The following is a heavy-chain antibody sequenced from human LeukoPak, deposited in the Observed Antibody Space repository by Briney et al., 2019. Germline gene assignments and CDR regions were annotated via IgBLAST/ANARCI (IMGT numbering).Heavy chain of an antibody. V-gene: IGHV1-18*01. D-gene: IGHD3-10*01. J-gene: IGHJ4*02. CDR1: GYTFTSYG. CDR2: ISAYNGNT. Sequence: ASVKVSCKASGYTFTSYGLSWVRQAPGQGLEWMGWISAYNGNTNYAQKLQGRVTMTTDTSTSTAYMEPRSLRSDDTAVYHCALWFGEFPPFDYWGQGTLVTVSS. CDR3: ALWFGEFPPFDY.